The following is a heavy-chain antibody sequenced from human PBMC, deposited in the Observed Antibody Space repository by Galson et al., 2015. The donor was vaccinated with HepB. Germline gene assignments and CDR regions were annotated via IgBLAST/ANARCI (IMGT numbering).Heavy chain of an antibody. J-gene: IGHJ2*01. Sequence: SLRLSCAASGFTFSSYRMHWVRQAPGKGLVWVSRINSDGSSTSYADSVKGRFTISRDNAKNTLYLQMNSLRAEDTAVYYCARVAVAGYWYFDLWGRGTLVTVSS. V-gene: IGHV3-74*01. D-gene: IGHD6-19*01. CDR3: ARVAVAGYWYFDL. CDR2: INSDGSST. CDR1: GFTFSSYR.